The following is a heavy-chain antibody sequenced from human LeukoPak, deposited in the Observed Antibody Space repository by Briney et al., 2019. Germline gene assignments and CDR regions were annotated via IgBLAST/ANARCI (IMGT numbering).Heavy chain of an antibody. CDR2: ISYDGSNK. J-gene: IGHJ4*02. CDR3: ARSAVAGSSLYFDY. CDR1: GFTSSSYA. Sequence: PGGSLRLSCAASGFTSSSYAMHWVRQAPGKGLEWVAVISYDGSNKYYADSVKGRFTISRDNSKNTLYLQMNSLRAEDTAVYYCARSAVAGSSLYFDYWGQGTLVTVSS. D-gene: IGHD6-19*01. V-gene: IGHV3-30-3*01.